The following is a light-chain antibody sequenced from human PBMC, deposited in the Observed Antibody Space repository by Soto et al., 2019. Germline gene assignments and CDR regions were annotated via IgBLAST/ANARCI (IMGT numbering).Light chain of an antibody. V-gene: IGLV2-23*02. J-gene: IGLJ1*01. Sequence: QSALTQPASVSGSPGQSTTISCTGTHSDVGSYNLVSWYQQHPGKAPKVIIYEVSERPSGVSDRFSGSKSGNTASLMISGLQAEDEADYYCCSYAGSTTQTYVFGSGTKVTVL. CDR1: HSDVGSYNL. CDR3: CSYAGSTTQTYV. CDR2: EVS.